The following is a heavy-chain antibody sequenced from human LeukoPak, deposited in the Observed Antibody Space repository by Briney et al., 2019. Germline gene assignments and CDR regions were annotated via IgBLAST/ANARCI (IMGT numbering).Heavy chain of an antibody. CDR2: ISSSSSYI. J-gene: IGHJ4*02. Sequence: GGSLRLSCAASGFTFSSYSMNWVRQAPGKGLEWVPSISSSSSYIYYADSVKGRFTISRDNAKNSLYLQMNSLRAEDTAVYYCARDPGPARFLEWLDDYWGQGTLVTVSS. D-gene: IGHD3-3*01. CDR1: GFTFSSYS. CDR3: ARDPGPARFLEWLDDY. V-gene: IGHV3-21*01.